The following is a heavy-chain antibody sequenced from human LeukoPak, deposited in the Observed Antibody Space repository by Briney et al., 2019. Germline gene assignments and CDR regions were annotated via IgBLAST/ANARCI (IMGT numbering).Heavy chain of an antibody. CDR2: INHSGST. CDR1: GGSLSGYY. D-gene: IGHD5-18*01. Sequence: SETLSLTCAVYGGSLSGYYWSWIRQSPGKGLEWIGEINHSGSTNYNPSLKSRVTISVDTSKNQFSLNLSSVTAADTAVYYCARGVSFRRGYSYGYWGQGTLVTVSS. CDR3: ARGVSFRRGYSYGY. V-gene: IGHV4-34*01. J-gene: IGHJ4*02.